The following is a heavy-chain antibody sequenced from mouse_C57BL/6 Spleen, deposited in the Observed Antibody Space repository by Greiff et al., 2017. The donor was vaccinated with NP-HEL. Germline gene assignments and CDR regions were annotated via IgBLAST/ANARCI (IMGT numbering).Heavy chain of an antibody. V-gene: IGHV5-6*01. D-gene: IGHD2-4*01. Sequence: EVQRVESGGDLVKPGGSLKLSCAASGFTFSSYGMSWVRQTPDKRLEWVATISSGGSYTYYPDSVKGRFTISRDNAKNTLYLQMSSLKSEDTAMYYCARQGYYDYDEDAMDYWGQGTSVTVSS. CDR1: GFTFSSYG. J-gene: IGHJ4*01. CDR3: ARQGYYDYDEDAMDY. CDR2: ISSGGSYT.